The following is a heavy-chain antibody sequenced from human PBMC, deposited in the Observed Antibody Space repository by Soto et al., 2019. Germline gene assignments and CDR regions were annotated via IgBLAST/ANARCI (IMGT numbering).Heavy chain of an antibody. D-gene: IGHD1-1*01. CDR3: ARHERRNTLYYGLDV. J-gene: IGHJ6*02. CDR1: GGSISSSGYY. Sequence: QLQLQESGPGLVKPSETLSLTCTVSGGSISSSGYYWGWIRQPPGKGLEWIGSMYYSGSTYYNPSLNSRVTISVDTSKSQFSLNLNSVTAADTAVYYCARHERRNTLYYGLDVWGQGTTVTVSS. V-gene: IGHV4-39*01. CDR2: MYYSGST.